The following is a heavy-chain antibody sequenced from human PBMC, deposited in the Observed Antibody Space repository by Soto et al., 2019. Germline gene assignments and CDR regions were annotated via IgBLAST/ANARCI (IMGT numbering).Heavy chain of an antibody. V-gene: IGHV1-18*01. CDR2: ISAYNGNT. CDR1: GYTFTNYD. Sequence: ASVKVSCKASGYTFTNYDISWVRQAPGQGLEWMGWISAYNGNTNYAQKLQDRVTLTTDTSTSTAYMELRSLSSDDTAVYYCARGIYYDSSVSAVDIWGQGTMVTVS. J-gene: IGHJ3*02. CDR3: ARGIYYDSSVSAVDI. D-gene: IGHD3-22*01.